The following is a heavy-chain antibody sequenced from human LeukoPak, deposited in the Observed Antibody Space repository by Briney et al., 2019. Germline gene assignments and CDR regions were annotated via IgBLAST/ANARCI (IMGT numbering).Heavy chain of an antibody. V-gene: IGHV3-7*03. CDR3: ARGSNYAFDS. CDR1: GFTLSSYR. J-gene: IGHJ4*02. D-gene: IGHD5-18*01. CDR2: IKQDGGEK. Sequence: GGSLRLSCVDSGFTLSSYRMTWVRQAPGKGLEWGANIKQDGGEKHYVDAVKGRFTISRHNAKNSLYLQMNSLRADDTAVYYCARGSNYAFDSWGQGTLVTVSS.